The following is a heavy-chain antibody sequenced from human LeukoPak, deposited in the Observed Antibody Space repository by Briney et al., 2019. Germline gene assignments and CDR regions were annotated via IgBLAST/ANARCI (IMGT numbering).Heavy chain of an antibody. CDR2: INAGNGNT. V-gene: IGHV1-3*01. J-gene: IGHJ5*02. D-gene: IGHD6-19*01. CDR1: GYTFTSYG. Sequence: ASVKVSCKASGYTFTSYGISWVRQAPGQGLEWMGWINAGNGNTKYSQKFQGRVTITRDTSASTAYMELSSLRSEDTAVYYCARDLWGEAVAGFRTYNWFDPWGQGTLVTVSS. CDR3: ARDLWGEAVAGFRTYNWFDP.